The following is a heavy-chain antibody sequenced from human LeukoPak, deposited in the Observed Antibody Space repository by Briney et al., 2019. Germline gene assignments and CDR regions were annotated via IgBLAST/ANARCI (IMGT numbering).Heavy chain of an antibody. CDR3: ARKLYDYGDYLRDAFDI. V-gene: IGHV1-69*13. J-gene: IGHJ3*02. CDR1: GGTFSSYA. CDR2: SIPIFGTA. Sequence: SVKVSCKASGGTFSSYAISWVRQAPGQGLEWMGGSIPIFGTANYAQKFQGRVTITADESTSTAYMEPSSLRSEDTAVYYCARKLYDYGDYLRDAFDIWGQGTMVTVSS. D-gene: IGHD4-17*01.